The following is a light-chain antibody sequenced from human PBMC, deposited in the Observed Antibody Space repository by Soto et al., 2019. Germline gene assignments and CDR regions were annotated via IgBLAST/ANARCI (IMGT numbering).Light chain of an antibody. Sequence: EIVLTQSPGTLSLSPGERATLSCRASQSVSRNSLAWYQQQPGQAPRLLIYGASSRATDIPDRFSGSGSGTDFTLIVSRLEPEDFAGDFCQQYGTSPPTFGPGTKVDIK. V-gene: IGKV3-20*01. CDR2: GAS. CDR3: QQYGTSPPT. J-gene: IGKJ3*01. CDR1: QSVSRNS.